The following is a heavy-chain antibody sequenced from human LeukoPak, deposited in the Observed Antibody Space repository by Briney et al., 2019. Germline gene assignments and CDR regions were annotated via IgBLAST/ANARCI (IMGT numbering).Heavy chain of an antibody. CDR1: GFGFSTYH. J-gene: IGHJ3*02. CDR2: ISVDSNYL. CDR3: VRVHCSGGGCYQRNDGLEI. V-gene: IGHV3-21*01. D-gene: IGHD2-15*01. Sequence: GGSLRLSCAASGFGFSTYHMNWVRQAPGKGLEWVSSISVDSNYLYYVDSLRRRFTVSRDNTKNSLYLQMNSLRAEDTAVYYCVRVHCSGGGCYQRNDGLEIWGQGTMVTVSS.